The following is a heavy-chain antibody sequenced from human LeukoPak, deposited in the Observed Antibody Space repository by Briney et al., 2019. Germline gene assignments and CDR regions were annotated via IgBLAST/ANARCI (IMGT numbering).Heavy chain of an antibody. Sequence: ASVKVSCKASGYTFTGYYMHWVRQAPGQGLEWMGWINPNSGGTNYAQKFQGRVTMTRDTSISTAYMELSRLRSDDTAVYYCARNQMTTVTFWFDPWGQGTLVTVSS. CDR3: ARNQMTTVTFWFDP. CDR1: GYTFTGYY. CDR2: INPNSGGT. J-gene: IGHJ5*02. V-gene: IGHV1-2*02. D-gene: IGHD4-17*01.